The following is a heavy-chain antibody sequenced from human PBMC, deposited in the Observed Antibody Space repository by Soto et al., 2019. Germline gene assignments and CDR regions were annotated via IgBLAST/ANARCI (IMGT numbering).Heavy chain of an antibody. CDR1: GFTVSSNY. D-gene: IGHD2-21*02. V-gene: IGHV3-66*01. CDR3: ARDQGFVTHWFDP. CDR2: IYSGGST. Sequence: PGGSLRLSCAASGFTVSSNYMSWVRQAPGKGLEWVSVIYSGGSTYYADSVKGRFTISRDNSKNTLYLQMNSLRAEDTAVYYCARDQGFVTHWFDPWGQGTLVTVSS. J-gene: IGHJ5*02.